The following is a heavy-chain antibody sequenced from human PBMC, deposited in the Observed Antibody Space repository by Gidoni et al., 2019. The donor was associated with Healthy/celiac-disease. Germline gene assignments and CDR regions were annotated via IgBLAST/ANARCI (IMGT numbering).Heavy chain of an antibody. J-gene: IGHJ6*02. D-gene: IGHD4-17*01. Sequence: QVQLQESGPGLVKPSETLSLTCTVPGGSVSSGSYYWCWNRQPPVKGLELIGYIYYSGSNNYNPYLKSRVTISVDKSKNQFSLKLSFVTAADTAVYYCARGYGDYGYYYYGMDVWGQGNKVTVSS. CDR2: IYYSGSN. V-gene: IGHV4-61*01. CDR1: GGSVSSGSYY. CDR3: ARGYGDYGYYYYGMDV.